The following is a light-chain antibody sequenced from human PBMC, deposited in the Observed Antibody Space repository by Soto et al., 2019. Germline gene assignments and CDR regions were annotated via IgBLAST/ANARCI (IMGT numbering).Light chain of an antibody. V-gene: IGKV3-20*01. CDR1: QSVSSNY. J-gene: IGKJ1*01. Sequence: EIVLTQSPGTLSLSPGERTTLSCRASQSVSSNYLAWYQQKSGQAPRLLIYGASSRATGIPDRFSGSGSGTDFTLTISRLEPEDVAVYYCQQYGGSPRTFGQGTKVEIK. CDR2: GAS. CDR3: QQYGGSPRT.